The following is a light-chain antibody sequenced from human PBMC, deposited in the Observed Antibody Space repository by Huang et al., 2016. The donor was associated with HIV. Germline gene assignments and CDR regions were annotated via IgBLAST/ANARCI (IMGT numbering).Light chain of an antibody. Sequence: EIVMTQSPATLSVSPGERATLSCRARQSVSKNLAWYQQRPGQVPRLLIYGASPRAAGIPARFSGSGSGTEFTLTISSLQSEDFAVYYCQHYNNWPYSFGQGTKLEI. CDR3: QHYNNWPYS. J-gene: IGKJ2*03. CDR1: QSVSKN. CDR2: GAS. V-gene: IGKV3-15*01.